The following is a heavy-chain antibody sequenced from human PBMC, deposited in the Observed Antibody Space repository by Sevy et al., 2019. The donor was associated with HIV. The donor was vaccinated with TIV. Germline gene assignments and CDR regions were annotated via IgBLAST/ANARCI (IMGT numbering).Heavy chain of an antibody. V-gene: IGHV3-64D*06. D-gene: IGHD6-13*01. CDR1: GLTFSSYA. J-gene: IGHJ6*03. CDR3: VKDEESSSWYGDYYYYYYMDV. CDR2: ISSNGGST. Sequence: GGSLRLSCSASGLTFSSYAMHWVRQAPGKGLEYVSAISSNGGSTYYADSVKGRFTISRDNSKNTLYLQMSSLRAEDTAVYNCVKDEESSSWYGDYYYYYYMDVWGKGTTVTVSS.